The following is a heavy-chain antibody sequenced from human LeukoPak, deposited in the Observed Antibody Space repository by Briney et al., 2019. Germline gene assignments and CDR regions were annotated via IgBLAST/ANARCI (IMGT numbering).Heavy chain of an antibody. V-gene: IGHV4-38-2*02. Sequence: SETLSLTCTVSAYSISSGYYWGWIRQPPGKGLEWIGSIFHSGNSYYNPSLKSRVTKSVDTSKNQFSLNLSSMTAADTAVYYCARGGMATILFDYWGQGTLVTVSS. CDR3: ARGGMATILFDY. CDR1: AYSISSGYY. D-gene: IGHD5-24*01. CDR2: IFHSGNS. J-gene: IGHJ4*02.